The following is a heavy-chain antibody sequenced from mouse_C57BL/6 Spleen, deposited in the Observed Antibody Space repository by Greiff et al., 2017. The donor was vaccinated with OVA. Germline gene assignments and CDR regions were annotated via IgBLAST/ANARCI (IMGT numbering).Heavy chain of an antibody. CDR2: IYPGDGDT. Sequence: VQLVESGPELVKPGASVKISCKASGYAFSRSWMNWVKQRPGKGLEWIGWIYPGDGDTNYNGKFKGKATMTADKSSSTAYMQLSSLTSADSAVYVCARYYDCYYVVAYWGQGTLVTVSA. CDR1: GYAFSRSW. CDR3: ARYYDCYYVVAY. V-gene: IGHV1-82*01. D-gene: IGHD2-3*01. J-gene: IGHJ3*01.